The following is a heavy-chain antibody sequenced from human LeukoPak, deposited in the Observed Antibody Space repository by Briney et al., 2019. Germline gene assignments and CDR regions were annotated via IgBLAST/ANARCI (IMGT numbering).Heavy chain of an antibody. V-gene: IGHV4-34*01. J-gene: IGHJ5*02. D-gene: IGHD1-14*01. CDR3: ATGSPQNP. CDR1: GGSFSGYY. Sequence: SETLSLTCAVYGGSFSGYYWSWIRQPPGKGLEWIGEIYHTGSTNYSPSLRNRVTMSVDRSKNQFSLRLTSVTAADTAVYYCATGSPQNPWGRGTLVTVSS. CDR2: IYHTGST.